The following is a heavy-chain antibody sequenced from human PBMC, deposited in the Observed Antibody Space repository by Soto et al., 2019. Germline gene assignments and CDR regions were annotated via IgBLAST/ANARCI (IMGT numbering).Heavy chain of an antibody. CDR2: ISGSNSGT. D-gene: IGHD2-2*01. CDR1: GFTFSNYA. CDR3: ARTVGGISASCSHCDY. V-gene: IGHV3-23*01. Sequence: EVQLLESGGGLVQPGGSLTISCAASGFTFSNYALSWVRQAPGKGLEWVSGISGSNSGTYYTDSVKGRFTISRDNSKNTLVLQMTSLRADDTAVYYCARTVGGISASCSHCDYWGQGTLVIVSS. J-gene: IGHJ4*02.